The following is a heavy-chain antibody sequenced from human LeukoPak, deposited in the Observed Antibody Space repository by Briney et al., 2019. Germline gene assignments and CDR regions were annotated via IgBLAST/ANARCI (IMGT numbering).Heavy chain of an antibody. CDR3: ARESGDSSWPYYYYSMDV. V-gene: IGHV3-21*01. J-gene: IGHJ6*02. D-gene: IGHD6-13*01. CDR1: GFTFGSYS. CDR2: ISSSSSYI. Sequence: GGSLRLSCAASGFTFGSYSMNWVRQAPGKGLEWVSSISSSSSYIYYADSVKGRFTISRDNAKNSLYLQMNSLRAEDTAVYYCARESGDSSWPYYYYSMDVWGQGTTVTVSS.